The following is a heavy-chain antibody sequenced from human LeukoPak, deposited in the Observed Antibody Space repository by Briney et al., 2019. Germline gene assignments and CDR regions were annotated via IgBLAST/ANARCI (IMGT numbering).Heavy chain of an antibody. Sequence: GGSLRLSCAASGFTFSSYAMSWVRQAPGKGLEWVGRIKSKTDGGTTDYAAPVKGRFTISRDDSKNTLYLQMNSLKTEDTAVYYCTTLLRVIAFDIWGQGTMVTVSS. CDR1: GFTFSSYA. J-gene: IGHJ3*02. D-gene: IGHD2/OR15-2a*01. CDR2: IKSKTDGGTT. CDR3: TTLLRVIAFDI. V-gene: IGHV3-15*01.